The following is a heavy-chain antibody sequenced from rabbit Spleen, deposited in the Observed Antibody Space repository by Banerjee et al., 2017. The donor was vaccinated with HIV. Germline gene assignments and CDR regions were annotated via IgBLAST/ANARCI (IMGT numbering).Heavy chain of an antibody. CDR3: TRNSGGGWGGYGYAADL. J-gene: IGHJ3*01. CDR2: IWSGDDDT. D-gene: IGHD6-1*01. Sequence: QQQAEESGGGLVKPGGTLTLTCKASGFSFSANYWICWVRQAPGKGPECVACIWSGDDDTYSAMWVNGRFAISRSTSLNAVTLQMPSLTAADTATYFCTRNSGGGWGGYGYAADLWGQGTLFTVS. V-gene: IGHV1S43*01. CDR1: GFSFSANYW.